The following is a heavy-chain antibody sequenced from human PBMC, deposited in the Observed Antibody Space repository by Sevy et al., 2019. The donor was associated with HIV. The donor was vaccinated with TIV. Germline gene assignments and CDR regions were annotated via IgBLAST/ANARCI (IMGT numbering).Heavy chain of an antibody. J-gene: IGHJ4*02. CDR3: ARDLADGDYFDY. CDR1: GFTFSSYE. D-gene: IGHD4-17*01. CDR2: ISSSGSTI. V-gene: IGHV3-48*03. Sequence: GGSLRLSCAASGFTFSSYEMNWVRQAPGKGLEWVSYISSSGSTIYYADSVKGRFTISRDNAKNSLYLQMNSLRAEDTAVYYCARDLADGDYFDYRGQGTLVTVSS.